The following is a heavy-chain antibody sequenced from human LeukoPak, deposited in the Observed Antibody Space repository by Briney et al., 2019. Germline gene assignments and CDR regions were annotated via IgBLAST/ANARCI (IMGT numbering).Heavy chain of an antibody. D-gene: IGHD2-21*02. V-gene: IGHV3-23*01. Sequence: GGSLRLSCAASGFTFSSYAMSWVRQAPGKGLEWVSAISGSGGSTYYADSVKGRFTISRDNSKNTLYLQMNSLRAEDTAVYYCAKDQGGTVWDIVVVTALDYWGQGTLVTVSS. CDR3: AKDQGGTVWDIVVVTALDY. J-gene: IGHJ4*02. CDR2: ISGSGGST. CDR1: GFTFSSYA.